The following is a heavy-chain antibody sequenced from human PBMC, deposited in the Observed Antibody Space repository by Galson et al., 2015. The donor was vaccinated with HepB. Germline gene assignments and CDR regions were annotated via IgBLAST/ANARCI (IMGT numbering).Heavy chain of an antibody. CDR1: GFTFSSYA. CDR2: ISYDGSNK. CDR3: ARNNHIVVVTALGY. D-gene: IGHD2-21*02. J-gene: IGHJ4*02. Sequence: SLRLSCAASGFTFSSYAMPWVRQAPGKGLEWVAVISYDGSNKYYADSVKGRFTISRDNSKNTLYLQMNSLRAEDTAVYYCARNNHIVVVTALGYWGQGTLVTVSS. V-gene: IGHV3-30-3*01.